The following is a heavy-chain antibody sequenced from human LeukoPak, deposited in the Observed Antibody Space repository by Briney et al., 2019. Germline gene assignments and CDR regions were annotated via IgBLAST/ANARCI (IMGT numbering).Heavy chain of an antibody. CDR1: GYTFTGYY. CDR2: INPNSGGT. D-gene: IGHD5-12*01. V-gene: IGHV1-2*02. Sequence: ASVKVSCKASGYTFTGYYMHWVRQAPGQGLEWMGWINPNSGGTNYAQKFQGRVTMTRDTSISTAYMELSRLRSDDTAVYYCARERTPYRGYDLWEFDYWGQGTLVTVSS. J-gene: IGHJ4*02. CDR3: ARERTPYRGYDLWEFDY.